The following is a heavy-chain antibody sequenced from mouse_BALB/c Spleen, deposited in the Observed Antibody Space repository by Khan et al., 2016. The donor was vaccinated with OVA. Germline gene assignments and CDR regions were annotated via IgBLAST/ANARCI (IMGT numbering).Heavy chain of an antibody. V-gene: IGHV3-2*02. CDR2: LSYSGRT. J-gene: IGHJ3*01. D-gene: IGHD4-1*01. CDR1: GYSITSDYA. Sequence: EVKLLESGPGLVKPSQSLSLTCTVTGYSITSDYAWNWIRQFPENKLEWMGYLSYSGRTSYNPSLKSRISVTRDTSKNQFFLQLNSVTTEDTATYYCAMGRTYWGQGTLVTVSA. CDR3: AMGRTY.